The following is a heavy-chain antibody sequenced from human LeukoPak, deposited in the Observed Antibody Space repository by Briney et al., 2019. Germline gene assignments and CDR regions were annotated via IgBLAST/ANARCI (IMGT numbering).Heavy chain of an antibody. Sequence: SETLSLTCAVYGGSFSGYYWSWIRQPPGKGLEWIGEINHSGSTNYNPSLKSRVTISVDTSKNQFSLKLSSVTAADTAVYYCARVGIDYYYYYYMDVWGKGTTVAVSS. CDR1: GGSFSGYY. CDR3: ARVGIDYYYYYYMDV. D-gene: IGHD3-10*01. V-gene: IGHV4-34*01. J-gene: IGHJ6*03. CDR2: INHSGST.